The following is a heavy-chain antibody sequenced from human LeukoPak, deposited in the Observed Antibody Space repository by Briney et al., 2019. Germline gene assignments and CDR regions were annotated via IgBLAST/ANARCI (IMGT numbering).Heavy chain of an antibody. J-gene: IGHJ6*03. CDR3: ARDIVVVPAAPMDV. D-gene: IGHD2-2*01. CDR1: GFTFSSYS. V-gene: IGHV3-48*04. CDR2: ISSSSSTI. Sequence: GGSLRLSCAASGFTFSSYSMNWVRQAPGKGLEWVSYISSSSSTIYYADSVKGRFTISRDNAKNSLYLQMNSLRAEDTAVYYCARDIVVVPAAPMDVWSKGTTVTVSS.